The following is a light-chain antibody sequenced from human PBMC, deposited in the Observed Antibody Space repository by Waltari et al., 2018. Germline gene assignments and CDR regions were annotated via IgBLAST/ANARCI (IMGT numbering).Light chain of an antibody. Sequence: DIQMTQSPSTLSASVGDRFTITCRASQSISNWLAWYQQKPGKAPKSLIYKASTLESGVPSRFSGRGSGTEFTLTISSLQPDDFATYYCQQYNSYSLLSFGGGTKVEIK. V-gene: IGKV1-5*03. CDR2: KAS. CDR3: QQYNSYSLLS. CDR1: QSISNW. J-gene: IGKJ4*01.